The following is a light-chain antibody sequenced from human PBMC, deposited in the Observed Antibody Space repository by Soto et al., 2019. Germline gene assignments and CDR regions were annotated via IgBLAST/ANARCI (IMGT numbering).Light chain of an antibody. CDR3: QHYESWPWT. CDR2: DAS. V-gene: IGKV1-5*01. CDR1: QSIRSW. J-gene: IGKJ1*01. Sequence: DIQITQSPSSLSASVGDRVPLTCRASQSIRSWLAWYQLRPGKAPKVLIYDASSLEGGVPSRFSGSGSGTEFTLTISSLQPDDFATYYCQHYESWPWTFGQGTKVDIK.